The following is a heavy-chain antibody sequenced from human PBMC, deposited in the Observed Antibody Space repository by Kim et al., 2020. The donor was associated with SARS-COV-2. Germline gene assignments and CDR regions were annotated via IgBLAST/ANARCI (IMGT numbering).Heavy chain of an antibody. CDR2: IYHSGST. J-gene: IGHJ4*02. D-gene: IGHD3-10*01. V-gene: IGHV4-39*07. Sequence: SETLSLTCTVSGGSISSSSYYWGWIRQPPGKGLEWIGSIYHSGSTYYNPSLKSRVTISLDTSKNQFSLNLSSVTAADTAVYYCARFGSGRILDYWGQGIL. CDR1: GGSISSSSYY. CDR3: ARFGSGRILDY.